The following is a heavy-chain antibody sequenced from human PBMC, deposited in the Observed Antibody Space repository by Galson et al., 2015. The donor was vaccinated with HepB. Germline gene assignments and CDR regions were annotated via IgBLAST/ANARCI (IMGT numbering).Heavy chain of an antibody. D-gene: IGHD2-8*01. CDR3: ARDLISRAFDI. CDR2: ISSSSTI. Sequence: SLRLSCAASGFTFSSYSMNWVRQAPGKGLEWVSYISSSSTIYYADSVKGRFTISRDNAKNSLYLQMNSLRDEDTAVYYCARDLISRAFDIWGQGTMVTVSS. V-gene: IGHV3-48*02. J-gene: IGHJ3*02. CDR1: GFTFSSYS.